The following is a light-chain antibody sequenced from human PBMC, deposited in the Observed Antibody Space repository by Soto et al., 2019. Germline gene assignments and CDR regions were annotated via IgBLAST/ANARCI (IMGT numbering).Light chain of an antibody. CDR3: RQLSTYPLT. CDR2: DAS. J-gene: IGKJ4*01. V-gene: IGKV1-13*02. CDR1: QTISSY. Sequence: IQMTQSPSSLSASVGNRVTITCRASQTISSYLIWCQQKPGKAPKLLIYDASSLDGGVPSRFSGRRSGRDFTLTISSLQPSDFATYYCRQLSTYPLTFGGGTKVDIK.